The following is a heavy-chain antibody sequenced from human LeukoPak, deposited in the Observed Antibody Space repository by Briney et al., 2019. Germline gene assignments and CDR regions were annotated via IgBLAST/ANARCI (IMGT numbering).Heavy chain of an antibody. V-gene: IGHV1-18*01. D-gene: IGHD3-22*01. CDR1: GYTFTSYG. CDR2: ISAYNGNT. Sequence: ASVKVSCKASGYTFTSYGISWVRQAPGQGLEWMGWISAYNGNTNYAQKLQGRVTMTTDTSTSTAYMELRSLRSEDTAVYYCARGEYYDSSGYYYGASYAFDIWGQGTMVTVSS. J-gene: IGHJ3*02. CDR3: ARGEYYDSSGYYYGASYAFDI.